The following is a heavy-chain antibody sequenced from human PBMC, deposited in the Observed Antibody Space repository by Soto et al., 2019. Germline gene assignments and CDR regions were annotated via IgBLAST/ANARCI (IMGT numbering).Heavy chain of an antibody. Sequence: SETLSLTCAVSGYSISSGYYWGWIRQPPGKGLECIGSIYHSGSTYYNPSLKSRVTISVDTSKNQFSLKLSSVTAADTAVYYCARPRVAAAGHYFDYWGQGILVTVS. J-gene: IGHJ4*02. D-gene: IGHD6-13*01. CDR2: IYHSGST. CDR1: GYSISSGYY. CDR3: ARPRVAAAGHYFDY. V-gene: IGHV4-38-2*01.